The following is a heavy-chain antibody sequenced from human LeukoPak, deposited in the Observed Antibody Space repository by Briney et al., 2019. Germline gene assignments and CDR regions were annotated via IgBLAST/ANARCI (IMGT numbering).Heavy chain of an antibody. V-gene: IGHV4-61*01. J-gene: IGHJ4*02. CDR3: ARQQLSQLYYFDY. D-gene: IGHD6-13*01. Sequence: SETLSLTCTVSGGSIRSSSYYWSWIRQPPGKGLEWIGYIYYSGSTNYHPSLKSRVTISVDTSKNQFSLKLSSVTAADTAVYYCARQQLSQLYYFDYWGQGTLVTVSS. CDR1: GGSIRSSSYY. CDR2: IYYSGST.